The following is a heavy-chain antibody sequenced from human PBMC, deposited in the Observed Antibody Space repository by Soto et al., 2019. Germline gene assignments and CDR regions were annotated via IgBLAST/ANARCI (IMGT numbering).Heavy chain of an antibody. CDR3: ARAYLGRLPRRADYCYAMDV. CDR2: LVSSDYP. J-gene: IGHJ6*02. V-gene: IGHV3-13*05. Sequence: RGSLRLSCAASGFSFRDYDMHWVRQRTGKGLEWVSGLVSSDYPYYIASVNCLFSVSRDNAQNSLYLQMNNLRVDDTAVYFCARAYLGRLPRRADYCYAMDVWGRGTTVTVSS. CDR1: GFSFRDYD. D-gene: IGHD1-26*01.